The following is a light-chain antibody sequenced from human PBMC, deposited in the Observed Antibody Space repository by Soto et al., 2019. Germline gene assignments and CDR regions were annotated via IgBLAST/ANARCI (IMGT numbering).Light chain of an antibody. CDR3: HHYGSLPLT. CDR1: QIVNSKF. J-gene: IGKJ4*01. V-gene: IGKV3-20*01. Sequence: EIVLTRSPGTLSLSPGERATLSCRASQIVNSKFFAWYQQKPGQAPRLLIYGASSRATGIPDRFSGSVSGTDFTLIISRLEPEDFAVYYCHHYGSLPLTFGGGTKVEIK. CDR2: GAS.